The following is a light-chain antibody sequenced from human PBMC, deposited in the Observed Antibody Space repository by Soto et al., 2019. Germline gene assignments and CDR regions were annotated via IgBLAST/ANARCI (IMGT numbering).Light chain of an antibody. Sequence: DIQMTQSPSSVSASVGDRVTITCRASQGINSWLAWYQQKPGEAPKLLIYDASNLQSGVXSRFSGRRSGTDSTLEISSLQPEDFATYYCEQVSSFPITFGQGTRLETK. V-gene: IGKV1-12*01. CDR3: EQVSSFPIT. CDR1: QGINSW. J-gene: IGKJ5*01. CDR2: DAS.